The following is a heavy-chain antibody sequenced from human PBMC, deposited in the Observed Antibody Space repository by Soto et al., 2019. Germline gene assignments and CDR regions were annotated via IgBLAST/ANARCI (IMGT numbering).Heavy chain of an antibody. CDR3: GRDAGRRFDF. CDR2: MNRDGSEK. J-gene: IGHJ4*02. D-gene: IGHD6-13*01. V-gene: IGHV3-7*01. CDR1: GFTFSSYW. Sequence: EVQLVESGGGLVQPGGSLSLSCAASGFTFSSYWMTWARQAPGKGLEWVASMNRDGSEKRYVDSVEGRFTISRDNAKNSLFRQMNSLSPDDTAVYYCGRDAGRRFDFWGQGSLVTVSS.